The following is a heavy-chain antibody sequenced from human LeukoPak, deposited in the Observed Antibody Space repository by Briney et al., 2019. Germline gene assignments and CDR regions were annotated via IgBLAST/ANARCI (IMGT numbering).Heavy chain of an antibody. J-gene: IGHJ5*02. V-gene: IGHV1-2*02. CDR1: GYTFTGYY. Sequence: ASVKVSCKASGYTFTGYYMHWVRQAPGQGLEWMGWINPNSGGTNYAQKFQGRVTMTRNTSISTAYMELSSLRSEDTAVYYCARDDGPLDPWGQGTLVTVSS. CDR2: INPNSGGT. CDR3: ARDDGPLDP.